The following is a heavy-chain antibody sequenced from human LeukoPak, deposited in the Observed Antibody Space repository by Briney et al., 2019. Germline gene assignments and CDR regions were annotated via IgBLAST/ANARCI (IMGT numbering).Heavy chain of an antibody. J-gene: IGHJ4*02. V-gene: IGHV1-18*01. CDR1: GYTFTTSY. Sequence: GAVRVSCKASGYTFTTSYINWVRQAPGQGLEWMGWVSAYNGKTSYAQKFQGRVTMTTDSSTNTAYMDLTSLRSDDTAVYYCARGGTYYPGIDYWGQGTQVIVTS. CDR2: VSAYNGKT. CDR3: ARGGTYYPGIDY. D-gene: IGHD1-26*01.